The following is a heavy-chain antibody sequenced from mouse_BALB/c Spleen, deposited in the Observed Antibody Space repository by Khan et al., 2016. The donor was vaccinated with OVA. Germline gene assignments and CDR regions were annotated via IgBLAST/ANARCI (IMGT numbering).Heavy chain of an antibody. V-gene: IGHV1-9*01. CDR3: SRGGLGRAMDY. CDR2: ILPGSVSI. J-gene: IGHJ4*01. CDR1: GYTFSSYG. D-gene: IGHD4-1*01. Sequence: QVQLQQSGAEVMKPGASVKISCKTTGYTFSSYGIEWVKQTPGNGLEWIGEILPGSVSIKYNEKFKGKATFTAETSSNTAYIQFSSLTSEDSAVYYCSRGGLGRAMDYWGQGTSVAVSS.